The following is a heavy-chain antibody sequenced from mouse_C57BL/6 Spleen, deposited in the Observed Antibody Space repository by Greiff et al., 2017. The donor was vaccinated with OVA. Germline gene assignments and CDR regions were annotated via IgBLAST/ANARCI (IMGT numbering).Heavy chain of an antibody. Sequence: VQLQQSGAELVRPGASVTLSCKASGYTFTDYEMNWVKQTPVHGLEWIGAIDPETGGTAYNQKFKGKAILTADKSSSTAYMALRSLTSEDSAVYYCTRRGLYYDYGGGFAYWGQGTLVTVSA. D-gene: IGHD2-4*01. CDR3: TRRGLYYDYGGGFAY. CDR2: IDPETGGT. J-gene: IGHJ3*01. V-gene: IGHV1-15*01. CDR1: GYTFTDYE.